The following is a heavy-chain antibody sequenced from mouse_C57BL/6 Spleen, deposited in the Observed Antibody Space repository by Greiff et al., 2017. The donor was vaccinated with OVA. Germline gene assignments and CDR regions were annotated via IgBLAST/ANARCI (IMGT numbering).Heavy chain of an antibody. V-gene: IGHV1-63*01. CDR1: GYTFTNFW. Sequence: VKLMESGAELVRPGTSVKMSCKASGYTFTNFWIGWAKHRPGHGLEWTGDIYPGGGYTNYNEKFKCKATLTADKSSSTAYMQFSSLTSEDSAIYYCARYRDYDGYFWLAYWGQGTLVTVSA. D-gene: IGHD2-3*01. CDR3: ARYRDYDGYFWLAY. J-gene: IGHJ3*01. CDR2: IYPGGGYT.